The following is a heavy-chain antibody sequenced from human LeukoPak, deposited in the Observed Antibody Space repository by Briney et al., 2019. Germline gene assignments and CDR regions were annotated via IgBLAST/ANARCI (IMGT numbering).Heavy chain of an antibody. Sequence: SETLSLTCTVSGDSINISTHYWGWIRQPPGKGLEWIGSIYYSGSTYYNPSLKSRVTISVDTSKNQFSLKLSSVTAADTAVYYCARLNYYDTHYYLDYWGQGTLVTVSS. J-gene: IGHJ4*02. V-gene: IGHV4-39*01. CDR3: ARLNYYDTHYYLDY. CDR1: GDSINISTHY. CDR2: IYYSGST. D-gene: IGHD3-22*01.